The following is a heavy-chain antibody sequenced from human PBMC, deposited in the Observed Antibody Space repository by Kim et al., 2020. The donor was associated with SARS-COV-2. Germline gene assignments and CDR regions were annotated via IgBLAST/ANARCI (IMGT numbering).Heavy chain of an antibody. Sequence: GGSLRLSCAASGFTFSSYAMTWVRQAPGKGLEWLSIIRSSGSGTYSADSVKGRFTISRDDSKNTLYLQMNSLRADDTAVYFCAKVSADTAVLKVDYWGQGTLVTVSS. CDR3: AKVSADTAVLKVDY. D-gene: IGHD5-18*01. V-gene: IGHV3-23*01. J-gene: IGHJ4*02. CDR2: IRSSGSGT. CDR1: GFTFSSYA.